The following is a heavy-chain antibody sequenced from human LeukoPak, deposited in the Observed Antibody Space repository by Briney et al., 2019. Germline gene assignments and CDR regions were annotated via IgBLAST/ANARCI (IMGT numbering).Heavy chain of an antibody. CDR3: AKDLVP. CDR1: GFTFSSYG. Sequence: GGSLRLSCAASGFTFSSYGMHWVRQAPGKGLEWVAFIRYDGSKKYYADSVKGRFTISRDNSKNTLYLQMNSLRAEDTAVYYCAKDLVPWGQGTLVTVSS. CDR2: IRYDGSKK. J-gene: IGHJ5*02. V-gene: IGHV3-30*02. D-gene: IGHD2-8*02.